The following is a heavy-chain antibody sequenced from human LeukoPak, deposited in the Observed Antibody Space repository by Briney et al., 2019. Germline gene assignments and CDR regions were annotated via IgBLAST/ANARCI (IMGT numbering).Heavy chain of an antibody. D-gene: IGHD1-14*01. CDR1: GFTFSSYW. Sequence: GGSLRLSCAASGFTFSSYWMHWVRQVPGKGLVWVARINPGGSSITYADSVKGRFTISRDNAKNTLYLQMDSLRAEDMGVYYCARSNQADDYWGQGTLVTVSS. V-gene: IGHV3-74*01. CDR3: ARSNQADDY. J-gene: IGHJ4*02. CDR2: INPGGSSI.